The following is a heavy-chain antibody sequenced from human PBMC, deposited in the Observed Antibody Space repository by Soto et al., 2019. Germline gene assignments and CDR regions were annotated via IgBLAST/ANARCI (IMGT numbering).Heavy chain of an antibody. D-gene: IGHD1-26*01. Sequence: SLRLSCAASGFTVSSNYMNWVRQAPGKGLEWLSMIYSDGTTYYADSVKGRFTISRDNSKNTLYLQMNSLRAEDTAVYYCALGSGSYLYWGQGTLVTVSS. CDR1: GFTVSSNY. V-gene: IGHV3-53*01. CDR3: ALGSGSYLY. J-gene: IGHJ4*02. CDR2: IYSDGTT.